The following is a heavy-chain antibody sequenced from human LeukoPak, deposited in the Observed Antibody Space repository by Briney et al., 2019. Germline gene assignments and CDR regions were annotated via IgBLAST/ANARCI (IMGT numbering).Heavy chain of an antibody. CDR3: ARDKEYCSSTSCYTTAFDI. J-gene: IGHJ3*02. Sequence: SVKVSCKASGGTFSSYAISWVRQAPGQGLEWMGVIIPIFGTANYAQKFQGRVTITADESTSTAYMEPSSLRSEDTAVYYCARDKEYCSSTSCYTTAFDIWGQGTMVTVSS. V-gene: IGHV1-69*13. D-gene: IGHD2-2*02. CDR2: IIPIFGTA. CDR1: GGTFSSYA.